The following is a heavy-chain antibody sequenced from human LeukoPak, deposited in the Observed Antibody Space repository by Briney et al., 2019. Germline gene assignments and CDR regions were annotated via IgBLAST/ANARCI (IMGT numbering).Heavy chain of an antibody. CDR1: GYTFTSYY. CDR2: INPSGGST. J-gene: IGHJ4*02. Sequence: ASVKVSCKASGYTFTSYYMHWVRQAPGQGLEWMGIINPSGGSTSYAQKFQGRVTMTRDTSTSTVYMELSSLRSEDTAVYYCARDYLMGDSSGPQYDYWGQGTLVAVSS. CDR3: ARDYLMGDSSGPQYDY. V-gene: IGHV1-46*01. D-gene: IGHD3-22*01.